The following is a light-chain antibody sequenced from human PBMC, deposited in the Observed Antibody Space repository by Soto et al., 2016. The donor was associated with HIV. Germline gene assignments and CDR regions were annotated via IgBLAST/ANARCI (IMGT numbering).Light chain of an antibody. CDR1: SLRSYS. V-gene: IGLV3-19*01. CDR3: LSWDNGDV. Sequence: SSELTQDPSVSVALGQTVRITRQGDSLRSYSASWYQQKPGQAPILVIYGENIRPSGIPDRFSGSNSGDTVSLTITGAQADDEADYYCLSWDNGDVFGSGTKVTV. J-gene: IGLJ1*01. CDR2: GEN.